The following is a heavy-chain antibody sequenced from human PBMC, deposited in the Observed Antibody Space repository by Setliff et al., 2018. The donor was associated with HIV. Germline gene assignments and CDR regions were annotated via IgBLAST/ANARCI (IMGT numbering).Heavy chain of an antibody. CDR2: IYYSGST. D-gene: IGHD3-22*01. CDR1: GGSISSYY. Sequence: SETLSLTCTVSGGSISSYYWSWIRQPPGKGLEWIGYIYYSGSTNYNPSLQSRVTISVDTSKNQFSLKLSFVTAADTAVYYCAKIRGYYLDGAFDIWGQGTMVTVSS. CDR3: AKIRGYYLDGAFDI. J-gene: IGHJ3*02. V-gene: IGHV4-59*01.